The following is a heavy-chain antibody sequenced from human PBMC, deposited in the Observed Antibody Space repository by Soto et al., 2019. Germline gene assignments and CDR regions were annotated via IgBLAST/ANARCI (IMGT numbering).Heavy chain of an antibody. CDR2: ISGSGGRT. CDR3: AKSCDWYFCFMDV. CDR1: GFTFSSYA. D-gene: IGHD3-9*01. V-gene: IGHV3-23*01. J-gene: IGHJ6*03. Sequence: EVQLLESGGGLIQPGGSLRLSCAASGFTFSSYAMSWVRQAPGKGLEWVSAISGSGGRTYYADSVKGRFTIARADSKNTLYLQMNSLRAEDTALYYCAKSCDWYFCFMDVWGKGTTVTVSS.